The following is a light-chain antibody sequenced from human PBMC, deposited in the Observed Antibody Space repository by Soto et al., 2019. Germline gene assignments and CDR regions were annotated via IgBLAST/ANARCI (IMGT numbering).Light chain of an antibody. V-gene: IGKV4-1*01. CDR3: QQYYSSPQT. Sequence: DIVLTQSPDSLAVPLGERATLNCKSSQSVLWSSNNKNFLAWYQQKPGQPPKLLLYWASTRESGVPDRFSGSGSETDFTLTISSLQAEDVAVYYCQQYYSSPQTFGQGTKVEIK. CDR1: QSVLWSSNNKNF. J-gene: IGKJ1*01. CDR2: WAS.